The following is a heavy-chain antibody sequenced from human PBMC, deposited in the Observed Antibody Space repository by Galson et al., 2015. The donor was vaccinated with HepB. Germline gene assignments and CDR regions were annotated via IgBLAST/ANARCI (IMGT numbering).Heavy chain of an antibody. CDR2: ISAYNGNT. D-gene: IGHD3-22*01. J-gene: IGHJ3*02. CDR3: ARDSGDSSGYYQDAFDI. Sequence: SVKVSCKASGYTFTSYGISWVRQAPGQGLEWMGWISAYNGNTNYAQKLQGRVTMTTDTSTSTAYMELRSLRSDDTAVYHCARDSGDSSGYYQDAFDIWGQGTMVTVSS. CDR1: GYTFTSYG. V-gene: IGHV1-18*01.